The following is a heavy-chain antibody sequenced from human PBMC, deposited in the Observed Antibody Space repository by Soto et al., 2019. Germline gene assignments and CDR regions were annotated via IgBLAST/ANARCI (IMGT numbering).Heavy chain of an antibody. CDR2: ISWNSGSI. Sequence: GGSLRLSCAASRFTFDDYAMHWVRQAPGKGLEWVSGISWNSGSIGYADSVKGRFTISRDNAKNSLYLQMNSLRAEDTALYYCAKEGATAYYYYGMDVWGQGTTVTVSS. CDR3: AKEGATAYYYYGMDV. J-gene: IGHJ6*02. V-gene: IGHV3-9*01. D-gene: IGHD1-26*01. CDR1: RFTFDDYA.